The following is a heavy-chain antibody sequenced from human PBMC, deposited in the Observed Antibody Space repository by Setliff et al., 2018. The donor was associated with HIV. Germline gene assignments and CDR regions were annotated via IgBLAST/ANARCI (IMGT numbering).Heavy chain of an antibody. CDR1: GGFIKNSNYY. J-gene: IGHJ6*03. Sequence: PSETLSLTCTVYGGFIKNSNYYWGWIRQPPGKGLEWIGNIHYSGSTYYNPSLKSRVTISVDTSKNQFSLKLSSVTAADRAVYYCARHRDPPGSSWIYYHSYMDVWGKGTTVTVSS. D-gene: IGHD6-13*01. CDR3: ARHRDPPGSSWIYYHSYMDV. V-gene: IGHV4-39*01. CDR2: IHYSGST.